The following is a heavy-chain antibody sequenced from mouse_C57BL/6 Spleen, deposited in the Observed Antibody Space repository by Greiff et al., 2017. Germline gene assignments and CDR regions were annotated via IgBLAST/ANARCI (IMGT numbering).Heavy chain of an antibody. CDR1: GYTFTSYW. CDR3: ATGGNYGYFDY. J-gene: IGHJ2*01. V-gene: IGHV1-72*01. CDR2: IYPNSGGT. Sequence: QVQLQQSGAELVKPGASVKLSCKASGYTFTSYWMHWVKQRPGRGLEWIGRIYPNSGGTKYNEKFKSKATLTVDKPSSTAYMQLSSLTSEDSAVYYCATGGNYGYFDYWGQGTTLTVSS. D-gene: IGHD2-1*01.